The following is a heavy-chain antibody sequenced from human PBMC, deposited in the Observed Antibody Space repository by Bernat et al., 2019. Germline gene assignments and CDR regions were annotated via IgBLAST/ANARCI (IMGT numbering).Heavy chain of an antibody. CDR1: GFTFGTYW. CDR2: INPDGTAT. D-gene: IGHD3-16*01. CDR3: ARDYAGSPDY. V-gene: IGHV3-74*01. Sequence: EVQLVESGGGLVQPGGSLRLSCAASGFTFGTYWVNWVRQAPGKGLDWVSLINPDGTATTYADSVKGQFTISRDNDKNTAHLQMNSLRAEDTAVYYCARDYAGSPDYWGRGTLVTVSS. J-gene: IGHJ4*02.